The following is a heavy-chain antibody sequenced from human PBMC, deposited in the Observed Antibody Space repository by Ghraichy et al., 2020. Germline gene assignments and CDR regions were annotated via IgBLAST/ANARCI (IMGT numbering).Heavy chain of an antibody. CDR3: AKDRGVITMIVVVAGMWDY. Sequence: GGSLRLSCAASGFTFSSYAMSWVRQAPGKRLEWVSAISGSGGSTYYADSVKGRFTISRDNSKNTLYLQMNSLRAEDTAVYYCAKDRGVITMIVVVAGMWDYWGQGTLVTVSS. J-gene: IGHJ4*02. D-gene: IGHD3-22*01. V-gene: IGHV3-23*01. CDR1: GFTFSSYA. CDR2: ISGSGGST.